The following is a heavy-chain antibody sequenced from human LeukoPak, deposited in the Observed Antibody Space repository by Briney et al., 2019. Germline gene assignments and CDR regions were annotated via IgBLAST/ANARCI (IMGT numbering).Heavy chain of an antibody. CDR1: GFTFSSYA. D-gene: IGHD3-3*01. Sequence: PGGSLRLSCAASGFTFSSYAMSWVRQAPGKGLEWVSAISGSGGCTYYADSVKGRFTISRDNSKNTLYLQMNSLRAEDTAVYYSAKSPRFTIFGVVIVEYYFDYWGQGTLVTVSS. J-gene: IGHJ4*02. CDR2: ISGSGGCT. CDR3: AKSPRFTIFGVVIVEYYFDY. V-gene: IGHV3-23*01.